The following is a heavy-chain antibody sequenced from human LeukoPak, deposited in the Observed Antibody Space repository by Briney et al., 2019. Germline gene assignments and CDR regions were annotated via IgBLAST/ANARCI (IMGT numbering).Heavy chain of an antibody. J-gene: IGHJ3*02. D-gene: IGHD5-24*01. Sequence: GGSLRLSCEASGFTVSSNFMSWVRQAPGKGLEWVSLIYSGGDKYYADSVSGRFTISRDNSKTTLYLQMNSLRAEDTAVYYCARESSGVEDYAFDIWGQGTMVTVSS. CDR3: ARESSGVEDYAFDI. CDR2: IYSGGDK. CDR1: GFTVSSNF. V-gene: IGHV3-53*01.